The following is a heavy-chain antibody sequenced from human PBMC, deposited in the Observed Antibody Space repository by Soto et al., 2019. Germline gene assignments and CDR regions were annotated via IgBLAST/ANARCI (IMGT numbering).Heavy chain of an antibody. D-gene: IGHD1-1*01. J-gene: IGHJ5*02. CDR2: IDPSDSYT. CDR3: ARAEVPYNWGDP. Sequence: GASLKISCKGSGYSFTSYWISWVRQMPGKGLEWMGRIDPSDSYTNYSPSFQGHVTISADKSISTAYLQWSSLKASDTAMYDCARAEVPYNWGDPLGHGTVATVAS. V-gene: IGHV5-10-1*01. CDR1: GYSFTSYW.